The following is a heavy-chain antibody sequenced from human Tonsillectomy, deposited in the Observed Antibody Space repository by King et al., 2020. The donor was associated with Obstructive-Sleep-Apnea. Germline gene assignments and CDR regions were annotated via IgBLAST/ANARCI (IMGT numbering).Heavy chain of an antibody. J-gene: IGHJ4*02. CDR3: ATSHSFTYYYDSSGYYKDY. CDR1: GFTFSSYG. CDR2: ISYDGSNK. V-gene: IGHV3-30*03. Sequence: VQLVESGGGVVQPGRSLRLSCAASGFTFSSYGMHWVRQAPGKGLEWVALISYDGSNKYYADSVKGRFTISRDNSKNTLYLQMNSLRAEETAVYYCATSHSFTYYYDSSGYYKDYWGQGTLVTVSS. D-gene: IGHD3-22*01.